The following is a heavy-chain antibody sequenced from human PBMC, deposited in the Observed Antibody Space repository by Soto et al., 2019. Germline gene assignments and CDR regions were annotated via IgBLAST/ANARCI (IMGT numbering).Heavy chain of an antibody. CDR2: IYYSGST. CDR1: GGSISSYY. Sequence: SETLSLTCTVSGGSISSYYWSWIRQPPGKGLEWIGYIYYSGSTNYNPSLKSRVTISVDTSKNQFSLKLSSVTAADTAVYYCAREHSSSWYPLFGYFDYWGQGTLVTVSS. J-gene: IGHJ4*02. CDR3: AREHSSSWYPLFGYFDY. V-gene: IGHV4-59*12. D-gene: IGHD6-13*01.